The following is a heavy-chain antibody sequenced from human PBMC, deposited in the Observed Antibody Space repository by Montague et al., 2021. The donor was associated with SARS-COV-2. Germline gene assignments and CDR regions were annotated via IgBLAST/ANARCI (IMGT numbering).Heavy chain of an antibody. V-gene: IGHV4-61*02. CDR1: GDSISSGTYY. D-gene: IGHD1-26*01. CDR3: ARVGGNYYRYFDY. Sequence: TLSLTCTVSGDSISSGTYYWSWIRQPAGKGLEWIGRIYTSGGTNYNPSLKSRVTMSVDPSKNQFSLTMSSVTAADTAVYYCARVGGNYYRYFDYWGQGSLVTLSS. CDR2: IYTSGGT. J-gene: IGHJ4*02.